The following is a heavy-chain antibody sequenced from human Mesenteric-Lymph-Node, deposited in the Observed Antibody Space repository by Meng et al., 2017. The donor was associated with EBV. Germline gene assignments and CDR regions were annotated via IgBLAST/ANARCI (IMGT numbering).Heavy chain of an antibody. V-gene: IGHV3-21*01. Sequence: EGLVGEPWGGLVQPGGSLRLCCEASGFTFSSYSMNRVRQAPGKGLEWVSSISSSSSYIYYADSVKGRFTISRDNAKNSLYLQMNSLRAEDTAVYYCARGVTTLDYWGQGTLVTVSS. CDR3: ARGVTTLDY. CDR1: GFTFSSYS. CDR2: ISSSSSYI. D-gene: IGHD4-17*01. J-gene: IGHJ4*02.